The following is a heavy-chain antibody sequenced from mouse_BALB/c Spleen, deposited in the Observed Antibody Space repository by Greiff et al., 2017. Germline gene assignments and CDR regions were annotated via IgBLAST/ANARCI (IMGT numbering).Heavy chain of an antibody. Sequence: QVQLKESGAELAKPGASVKMSCKASGYTFTSYWMHWVKQRPGQGLEWIGYINPSTGYTEYNQKFKDKATLTADKSSSTAYMQLSSLTSEDSAVYYCARNWDYYAMDYWGQGTSVTVSS. CDR3: ARNWDYYAMDY. CDR1: GYTFTSYW. V-gene: IGHV1-7*01. J-gene: IGHJ4*01. D-gene: IGHD4-1*01. CDR2: INPSTGYT.